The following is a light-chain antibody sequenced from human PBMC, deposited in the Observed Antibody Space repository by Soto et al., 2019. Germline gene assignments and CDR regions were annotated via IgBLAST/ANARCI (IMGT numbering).Light chain of an antibody. V-gene: IGLV3-21*04. CDR3: QVWDSTLYV. J-gene: IGLJ1*01. CDR1: NIGSKS. CDR2: YDS. Sequence: SYELTQPPSVSVAPGKTARITCGGNNIGSKSVHWYQQKPGQAPVLVIYYDSDRPSGIPERFSGSNSGNTATLTVSRVEAGDEADYYCQVWDSTLYVFGTGTKVT.